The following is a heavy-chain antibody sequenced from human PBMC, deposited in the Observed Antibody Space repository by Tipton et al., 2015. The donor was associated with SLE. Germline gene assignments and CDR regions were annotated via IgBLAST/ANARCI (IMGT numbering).Heavy chain of an antibody. D-gene: IGHD3-22*01. CDR3: ARELLDNFDNSGYGFDI. V-gene: IGHV4-34*01. CDR2: INHSGGT. CDR1: GGSFGDDY. Sequence: LRLSCAVYGGSFGDDYWSWIRQPPGKGLEWIGEINHSGGTNDNPSLKSRVTISVDTSKNQFSLKLTSVTAADTAVYYCARELLDNFDNSGYGFDIWGQGTMVTVSS. J-gene: IGHJ3*02.